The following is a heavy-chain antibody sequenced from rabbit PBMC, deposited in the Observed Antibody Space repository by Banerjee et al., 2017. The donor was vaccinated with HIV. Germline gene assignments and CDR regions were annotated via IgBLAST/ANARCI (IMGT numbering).Heavy chain of an antibody. D-gene: IGHD6-1*01. Sequence: QEQLEESGGGLVKPEGSLTLSCKASGIDFRSYGLSWVRQAPGKGLEWIASVYAGSSGGTYHASWVNGRFTMSKTSSTTVTLQMTSLTVADTAMYFCVYTYRGLWGQGTLVTVS. V-gene: IGHV1S45*01. J-gene: IGHJ3*01. CDR1: GIDFRSYG. CDR3: VYTYRGL. CDR2: VYAGSSGGT.